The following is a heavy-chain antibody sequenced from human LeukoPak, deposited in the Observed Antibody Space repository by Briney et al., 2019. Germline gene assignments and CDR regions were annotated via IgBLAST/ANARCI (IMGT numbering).Heavy chain of an antibody. V-gene: IGHV3-23*01. CDR1: AFTFSSYA. CDR3: AKGGYCSGDSCYPNDY. CDR2: ISGGGSTA. D-gene: IGHD2-15*01. Sequence: GGSLRLSCAASAFTFSSYAMSWVRQAPGKGLEWVSAISGGGSTAYYADSVKGRFTISRDNSKNTLYLRMNSLRAEDTAIYYCAKGGYCSGDSCYPNDYWGQGTLVTASS. J-gene: IGHJ4*02.